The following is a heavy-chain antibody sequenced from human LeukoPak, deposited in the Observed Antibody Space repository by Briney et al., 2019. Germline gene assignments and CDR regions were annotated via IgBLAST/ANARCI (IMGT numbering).Heavy chain of an antibody. CDR2: INHSGST. CDR3: ARATIVVVPAAIFLYSSSLSVGWFDP. D-gene: IGHD2-2*01. J-gene: IGHJ5*02. Sequence: MPSETLSLTCAVYGGSFSGYYWSWIRQPPGKGLEWIGEINHSGSTNYNPSLKSRVTISVDTSKNQFSLKLSSVTAADTAVYYCARATIVVVPAAIFLYSSSLSVGWFDPWGQGTLVTVSS. CDR1: GGSFSGYY. V-gene: IGHV4-34*01.